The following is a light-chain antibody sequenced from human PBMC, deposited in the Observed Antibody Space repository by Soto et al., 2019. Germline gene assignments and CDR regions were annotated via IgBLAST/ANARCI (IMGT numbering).Light chain of an antibody. V-gene: IGKV3-20*01. CDR3: QQYGSFSRT. J-gene: IGKJ1*01. CDR1: QSITNNY. CDR2: SAS. Sequence: EIVLTQSPGTLSLSPGERATLSCRASQSITNNYLAWYQQKPGQAPRLLIFSASRRATGIPDRSSGSGSGADFSLTISRLEPEDFAVYFCQQYGSFSRTFGQGTKV.